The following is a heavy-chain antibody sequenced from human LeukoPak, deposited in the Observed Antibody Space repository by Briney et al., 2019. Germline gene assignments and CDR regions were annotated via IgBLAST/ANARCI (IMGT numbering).Heavy chain of an antibody. CDR3: ARGDDYVWGSYRTNWFDP. Sequence: PSETLSLTCAVSGGSISSSNWWSWVRPPPGKGLEWIGEIYHSGSTNYNPSLKSRVTISVDTSKNQFSLKLSSVTAADTAVYYCARGDDYVWGSYRTNWFDPWGQGTLVTVSS. CDR2: IYHSGST. CDR1: GGSISSSNW. J-gene: IGHJ5*02. V-gene: IGHV4-4*02. D-gene: IGHD3-16*02.